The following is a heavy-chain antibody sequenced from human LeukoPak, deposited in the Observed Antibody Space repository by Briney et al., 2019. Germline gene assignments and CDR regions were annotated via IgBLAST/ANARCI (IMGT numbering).Heavy chain of an antibody. J-gene: IGHJ4*02. CDR2: IYSGDSDT. CDR1: GYTFTTYW. CDR3: ARLGAGYSYGYVDY. D-gene: IGHD5-18*01. V-gene: IGHV5-51*01. Sequence: GESLKISCKGSGYTFTTYWIGWVRQMPGKGLEWMGIIYSGDSDTRYSPSFQGRVTISVDKSISTAYLQWSSLKASDTAMYYCARLGAGYSYGYVDYWGQGTLVTVSS.